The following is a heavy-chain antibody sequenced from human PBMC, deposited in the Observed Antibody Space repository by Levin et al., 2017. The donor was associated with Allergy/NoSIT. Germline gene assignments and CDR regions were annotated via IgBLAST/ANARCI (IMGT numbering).Heavy chain of an antibody. CDR1: GFTFSNYG. CDR2: IWYDGNNK. D-gene: IGHD2-15*01. V-gene: IGHV3-33*01. Sequence: GGSLRLSCAASGFTFSNYGMHWVRQAPGKGLEWVAVIWYDGNNKDYADSVKGRFTISRDNSKNTLYLQMNNLRVEDTAVYYCARGASRLLQYYFDCWGQGTLVTVSS. J-gene: IGHJ4*02. CDR3: ARGASRLLQYYFDC.